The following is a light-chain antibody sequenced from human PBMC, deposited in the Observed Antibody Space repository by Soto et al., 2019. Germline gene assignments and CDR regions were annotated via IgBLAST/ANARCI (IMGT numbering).Light chain of an antibody. CDR1: QSISTW. CDR2: DSS. J-gene: IGKJ1*01. Sequence: DIHMTQSTSTLSASVEDRVTITCRASQSISTWLAWYQQKPGNAPKLLIYDSSSLESGVPSTLRGSGSGTEFTITINSLKPEDFATYYCQQSYSTTWTFGHGTQVDIK. V-gene: IGKV1-5*01. CDR3: QQSYSTTWT.